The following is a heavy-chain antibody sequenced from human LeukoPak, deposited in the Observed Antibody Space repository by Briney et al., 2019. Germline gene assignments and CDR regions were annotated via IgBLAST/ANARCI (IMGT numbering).Heavy chain of an antibody. Sequence: ASVKVSCKASGYTFTSYGISWVRQAPGQGLEWMGWMNPNSGNTGYAQKFQGRVTMTRNTSISTAYMELSSLRSEDTAVYYCARSYDIYSFEPWGQGTLVTVSS. V-gene: IGHV1-8*02. CDR2: MNPNSGNT. J-gene: IGHJ5*02. CDR1: GYTFTSYG. CDR3: ARSYDIYSFEP. D-gene: IGHD3-9*01.